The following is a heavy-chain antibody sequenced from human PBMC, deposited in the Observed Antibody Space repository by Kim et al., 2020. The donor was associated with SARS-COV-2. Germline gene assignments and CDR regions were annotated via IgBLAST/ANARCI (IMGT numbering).Heavy chain of an antibody. CDR2: T. J-gene: IGHJ4*02. Sequence: TNYHPSLKSRVTISVDTSKNQFSLKLSSVTAADTAVYYCARGVSPVNFDYWGQGTLVTVSS. D-gene: IGHD1-20*01. CDR3: ARGVSPVNFDY. V-gene: IGHV4-59*09.